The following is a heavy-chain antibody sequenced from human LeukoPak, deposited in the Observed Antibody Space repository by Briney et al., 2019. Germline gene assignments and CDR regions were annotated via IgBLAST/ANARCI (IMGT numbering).Heavy chain of an antibody. CDR1: GFTFSSYA. CDR3: AKAPDIVATGGRDY. V-gene: IGHV3-23*01. D-gene: IGHD5-12*01. CDR2: ISGSGGST. J-gene: IGHJ4*02. Sequence: GGSLRLSCAASGFTFSSYAMSWVRQAPGKGLDWVSAISGSGGSTYYADSVKGRFTISRDNSKNTLYLQMNSLRAEDTAVYYCAKAPDIVATGGRDYWGQGTLVTVSP.